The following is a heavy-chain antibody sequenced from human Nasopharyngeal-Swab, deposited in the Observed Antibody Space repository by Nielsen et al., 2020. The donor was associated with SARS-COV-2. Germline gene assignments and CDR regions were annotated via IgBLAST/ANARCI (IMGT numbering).Heavy chain of an antibody. V-gene: IGHV3-64D*06. CDR1: GFTFSSYA. CDR3: VKPVNITMVRRVMSGPNWFDP. Sequence: GESLKISCSASGFTFSSYAMHCVRQAPGKGLEYVSSISSNGGSTYYADSVKGRFTISRDNSKNTLYLQMSSLRAEDTAVYYCVKPVNITMVRRVMSGPNWFDPWGQGTLVTVSS. CDR2: ISSNGGST. D-gene: IGHD3-10*01. J-gene: IGHJ5*02.